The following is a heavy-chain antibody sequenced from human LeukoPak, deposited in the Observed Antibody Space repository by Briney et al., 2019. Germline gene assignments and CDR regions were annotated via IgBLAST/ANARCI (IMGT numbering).Heavy chain of an antibody. CDR1: GGTFSSYA. V-gene: IGHV1-69*05. CDR3: ARETKSNPGELTTVISLPLGY. J-gene: IGHJ4*02. Sequence: ASVKVSCKASGGTFSSYAISWVRQAPGQGLEWMGGIIPIFGTANYAQKFQGRVTITTDESTSTAYMELSSLRSEDTAVYYCARETKSNPGELTTVISLPLGYWGQGTLVTVSS. D-gene: IGHD4-11*01. CDR2: IIPIFGTA.